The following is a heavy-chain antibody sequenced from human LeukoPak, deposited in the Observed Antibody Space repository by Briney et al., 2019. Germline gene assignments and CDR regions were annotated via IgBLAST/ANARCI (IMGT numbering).Heavy chain of an antibody. CDR2: INPNGGGT. CDR3: ARSKGIRVIDY. J-gene: IGHJ4*02. Sequence: GASVKVSCKASGGTFSSYAITWVRQAPGQGLEWMGMINPNGGGTNYAQKFQDRVIMTSDTSTSTVYMEVSSLTSEDMAVYYCARSKGIRVIDYWGQGTLVTVSS. V-gene: IGHV1-46*01. CDR1: GGTFSSYA. D-gene: IGHD3-16*02.